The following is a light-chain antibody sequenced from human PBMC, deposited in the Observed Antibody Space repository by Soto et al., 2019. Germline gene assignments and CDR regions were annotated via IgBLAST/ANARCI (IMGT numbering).Light chain of an antibody. CDR2: DVN. V-gene: IGLV2-14*03. CDR1: SSDVGGYNY. J-gene: IGLJ2*01. Sequence: QSVLTQPASVSGSPGQSITISCTGTSSDVGGYNYVSWYQHHPDKAPKLIIYDVNNRPSGVSHRFSGSKSGNTASLTISGLQAEDEAAYYCSSYSSTNTRLVFGGGTKLTVL. CDR3: SSYSSTNTRLV.